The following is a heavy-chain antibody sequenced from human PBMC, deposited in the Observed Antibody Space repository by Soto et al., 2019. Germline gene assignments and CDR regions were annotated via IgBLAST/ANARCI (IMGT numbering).Heavy chain of an antibody. CDR3: ARVARLLKPFGP. Sequence: SETLSLTCTVSGGSISSYYWSWVRQPPGKGLEWIGYIYYFGSTNYNPSLKSRVTMSVDTSKNQFSLKLSSVTAADTAVYYCARVARLLKPFGPWGQGTLVTVSS. D-gene: IGHD2-21*01. CDR1: GGSISSYY. J-gene: IGHJ5*02. CDR2: IYYFGST. V-gene: IGHV4-59*01.